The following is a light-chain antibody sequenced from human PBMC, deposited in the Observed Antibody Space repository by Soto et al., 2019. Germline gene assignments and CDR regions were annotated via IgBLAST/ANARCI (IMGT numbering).Light chain of an antibody. CDR2: GVS. Sequence: ESVLTQSPGTLSLSPGERATLSCRASQSLTNNYIAWYQHKSGQAPRLLINGVSSRATGIPDRFSGSGSGTDFTLTISRLEPEDFAVYYCQQYGSSPRTFGQGTKVDI. V-gene: IGKV3-20*01. CDR1: QSLTNNY. J-gene: IGKJ1*01. CDR3: QQYGSSPRT.